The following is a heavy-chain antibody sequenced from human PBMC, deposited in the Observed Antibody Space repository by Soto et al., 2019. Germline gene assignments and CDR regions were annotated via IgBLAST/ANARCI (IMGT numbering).Heavy chain of an antibody. CDR1: GFTFSSYG. CDR3: ARDRPLGVHTYVCDY. D-gene: IGHD5-18*01. V-gene: IGHV3-48*02. Sequence: EVQLVESGGGLVQPGGSLRLSCAASGFTFSSYGMNWVRQAPGKGLEWVSHISSSTSVIYYADSVKGRFTISRDNAKNSLFLQMNSLRDEDTAVYYCARDRPLGVHTYVCDYWGXGTLVTVSS. CDR2: ISSSTSVI. J-gene: IGHJ4*02.